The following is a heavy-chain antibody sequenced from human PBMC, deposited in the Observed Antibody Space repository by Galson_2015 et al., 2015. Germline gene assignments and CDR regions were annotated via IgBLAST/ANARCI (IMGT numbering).Heavy chain of an antibody. CDR2: ISYDGSNK. D-gene: IGHD5-24*01. Sequence: SLRLSCAASGFTFSSYGMHWVRQAPGKGLEWVAVISYDGSNKYYADSVKGRFTISRDNSKNTLYLQMNSLRAEDTAVYYCARDQEMATIRGYFDYWGQGTLVTVSS. V-gene: IGHV3-30*03. CDR1: GFTFSSYG. CDR3: ARDQEMATIRGYFDY. J-gene: IGHJ4*02.